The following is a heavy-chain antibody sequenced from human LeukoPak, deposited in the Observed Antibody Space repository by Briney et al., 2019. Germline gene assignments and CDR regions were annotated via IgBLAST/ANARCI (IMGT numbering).Heavy chain of an antibody. CDR2: ISGSGGST. CDR3: ARSYHYFQH. J-gene: IGHJ1*01. CDR1: GFTFSSYA. Sequence: GGSLRLPCAASGFTFSSYAMSWVRQAPGKGLEWVSGISGSGGSTYYADTVKGRFTISRDNSKSTLYLQVNSLRAEDTAVYYCARSYHYFQHWGQGTLVTVS. D-gene: IGHD3-16*02. V-gene: IGHV3-23*01.